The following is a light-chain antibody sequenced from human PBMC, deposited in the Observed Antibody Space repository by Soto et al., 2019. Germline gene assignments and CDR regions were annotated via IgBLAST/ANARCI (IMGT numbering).Light chain of an antibody. CDR3: QQYNSYPWP. V-gene: IGKV1-5*03. CDR1: QRISSW. CDR2: KAS. J-gene: IGKJ1*01. Sequence: DIQMTQSPSTLSASVGDRVTITCRASQRISSWLAWYQQKPGKAPKLLIYKASSLESGVPSRFSGSGSGTEFTLTISSLQPDDFATYYCQQYNSYPWPFGQGTKVEIK.